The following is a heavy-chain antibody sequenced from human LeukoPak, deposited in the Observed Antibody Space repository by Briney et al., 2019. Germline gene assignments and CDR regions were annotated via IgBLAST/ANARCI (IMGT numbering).Heavy chain of an antibody. CDR1: GYTFTSYD. CDR3: ARHITYYDFWSGYYNWFDP. CDR2: MNPNSGNT. J-gene: IGHJ5*02. Sequence: ASVKVSCKASGYTFTSYDINWVRQATGQGLEWMGWMNPNSGNTGYAQKFQGRVTMTRNTSIGTAYMELSSLRSEDTAVYYCARHITYYDFWSGYYNWFDPWGQGTLVTVSS. D-gene: IGHD3-3*01. V-gene: IGHV1-8*01.